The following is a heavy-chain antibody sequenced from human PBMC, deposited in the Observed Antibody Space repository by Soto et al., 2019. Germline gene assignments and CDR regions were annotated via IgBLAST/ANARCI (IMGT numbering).Heavy chain of an antibody. V-gene: IGHV3-33*01. CDR1: GFTFSSYG. Sequence: GGSLSLSCAASGFTFSSYGMHWVRQAPGKGLEWVAVIWYDGSNKYYADSVKGRFTISRDNSKNTLYLQMNSLRAEDTAVYYCARDLRDYSSGWYGYWGQGTLVTVSS. CDR3: ARDLRDYSSGWYGY. J-gene: IGHJ4*02. D-gene: IGHD6-19*01. CDR2: IWYDGSNK.